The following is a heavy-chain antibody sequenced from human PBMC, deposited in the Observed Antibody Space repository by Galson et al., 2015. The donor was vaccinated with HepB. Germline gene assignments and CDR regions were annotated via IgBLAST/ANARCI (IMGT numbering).Heavy chain of an antibody. CDR2: IWYDGSNQ. V-gene: IGHV3-33*01. CDR1: GLTFRSYG. CDR3: ARDWGFISGNGHGMDV. J-gene: IGHJ6*02. Sequence: SLRLSCAASGLTFRSYGMHWVRQAPGKGLEWVAVIWYDGSNQYYAESVKGRFTVSRDNSKNMLYLQMNSLRVEDTAVYYCARDWGFISGNGHGMDVWGQGTTVTVSS. D-gene: IGHD1-20*01.